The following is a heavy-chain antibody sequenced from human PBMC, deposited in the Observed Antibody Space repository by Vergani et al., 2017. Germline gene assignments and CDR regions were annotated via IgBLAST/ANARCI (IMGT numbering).Heavy chain of an antibody. CDR1: GFTFNSYS. Sequence: QVQLVESGGGVVQPGRSLRLSCAASGFTFNSYSMHWVRQAPGKGLEWAASIRSDESRRYYGDSMEGPFTISRDNSKNTLYLQMKSLRPEDTAVYYCAKEGGGYCSGGTCYPEYWGQGTLVIVSS. CDR2: IRSDESRR. D-gene: IGHD2-15*01. J-gene: IGHJ4*02. CDR3: AKEGGGYCSGGTCYPEY. V-gene: IGHV3-30*02.